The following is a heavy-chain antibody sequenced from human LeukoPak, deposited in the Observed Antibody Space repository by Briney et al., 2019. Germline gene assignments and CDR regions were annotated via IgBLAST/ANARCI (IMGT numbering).Heavy chain of an antibody. CDR2: IYHSGST. V-gene: IGHV4-38-2*02. J-gene: IGHJ4*02. Sequence: PSETLSLTCTVSGYSISSGYYWGWIRQPPGKGLEWIGSIYHSGSTYYNPSLKSRVTISVDTSKNQFSLKLSAVTAADTAVYYCARDISKRIVGATHWGQGTLVTVSS. CDR3: ARDISKRIVGATH. D-gene: IGHD1-26*01. CDR1: GYSISSGYY.